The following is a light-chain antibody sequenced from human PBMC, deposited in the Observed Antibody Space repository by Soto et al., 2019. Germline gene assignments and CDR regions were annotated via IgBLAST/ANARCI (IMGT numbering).Light chain of an antibody. V-gene: IGKV3-15*01. J-gene: IGKJ5*01. CDR2: DTS. CDR3: QQYNTWRSIS. Sequence: EIVMTQSPATLSVSPGERATLSCRASQSVSSKLAWYQHKPGHAPRVLIYDTSTRSAGIPARFTGSGSGPDFSLTITRLQSEDFAVYYCQQYNTWRSISFGQGTRLESK. CDR1: QSVSSK.